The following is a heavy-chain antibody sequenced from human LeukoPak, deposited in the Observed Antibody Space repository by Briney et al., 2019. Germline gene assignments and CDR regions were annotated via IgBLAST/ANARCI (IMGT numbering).Heavy chain of an antibody. D-gene: IGHD3-3*01. J-gene: IGHJ4*02. Sequence: SVKVSCKASGGTFSSYAISWVRQAPGQGLEWMGRIIPIFGTANYAQKFQGRVTITTDESTSTAYMELSSLRSEDTAVCYCAREPRVRFLEWPLDYWGQGTLVTVSS. CDR3: AREPRVRFLEWPLDY. V-gene: IGHV1-69*05. CDR2: IIPIFGTA. CDR1: GGTFSSYA.